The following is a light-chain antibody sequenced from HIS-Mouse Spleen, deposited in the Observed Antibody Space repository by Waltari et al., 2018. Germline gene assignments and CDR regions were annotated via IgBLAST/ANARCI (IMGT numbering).Light chain of an antibody. CDR1: SSDVGSYTL. CDR3: CSYAGSSTWV. V-gene: IGLV2-23*01. Sequence: QSALTQPASVSGSPGPSITISCTGTSSDVGSYTLVSWYQPHPGKAPKLMIYEGSKRPSGVSNRFSGSKSGNTASLTISGLQAEDEADYYCCSYAGSSTWVFGGGTKLTVL. J-gene: IGLJ3*02. CDR2: EGS.